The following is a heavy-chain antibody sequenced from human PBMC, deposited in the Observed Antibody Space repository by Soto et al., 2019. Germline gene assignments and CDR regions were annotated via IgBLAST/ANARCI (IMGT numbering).Heavy chain of an antibody. Sequence: PGGSLRLSCAASGFTFSSYAMSWVRQAPGKGLEWVSAISGSGGSTYYADSVKGRFTISRDNSKNTLYLQMNSLRAEDTAVYYCAKDKAAGPTTVSYYYYGMDVWGQGTTVTVSS. V-gene: IGHV3-23*01. J-gene: IGHJ6*02. CDR3: AKDKAAGPTTVSYYYYGMDV. CDR1: GFTFSSYA. D-gene: IGHD4-4*01. CDR2: ISGSGGST.